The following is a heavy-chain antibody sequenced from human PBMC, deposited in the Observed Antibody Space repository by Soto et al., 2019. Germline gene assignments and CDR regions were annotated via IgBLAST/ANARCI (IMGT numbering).Heavy chain of an antibody. V-gene: IGHV4-59*01. J-gene: IGHJ4*02. CDR3: ARSDGRY. Sequence: PEPLSENWTVSAGATRTYSCSWIRQPPEKGLEWIGYIYYSGSTNYNPSLKSRVTISVDTSKNQFSLKLSSVTAADTAVYYCARSDGRYWGQGTLVTVS. CDR2: IYYSGST. CDR1: AGATRTYS.